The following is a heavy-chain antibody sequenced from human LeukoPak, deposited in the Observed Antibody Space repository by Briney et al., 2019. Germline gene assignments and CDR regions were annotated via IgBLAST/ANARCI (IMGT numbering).Heavy chain of an antibody. CDR1: EYTFTGYY. CDR3: ARTAPYAGSWNAKANSYYFDY. V-gene: IGHV1-2*06. D-gene: IGHD1-1*01. J-gene: IGHJ4*02. CDR2: INPNSGGT. Sequence: ASVKVSCKASEYTFTGYYMHWVRQAPGQGLEWMGRINPNSGGTNYAQKFQDRVTMTRDTSISTAYMELNSLRSEDTAVYYCARTAPYAGSWNAKANSYYFDYWGQGSLVTVSS.